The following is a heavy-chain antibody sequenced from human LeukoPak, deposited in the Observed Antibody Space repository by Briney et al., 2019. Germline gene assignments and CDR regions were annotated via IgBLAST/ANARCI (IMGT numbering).Heavy chain of an antibody. CDR3: ARDFRYAFDN. CDR2: IGISSGNT. V-gene: IGHV3-48*04. Sequence: GGSLRLSCAASGFTFSDYSMNWVRQAPGKGLEWISYIGISSGNTKYADSVKGRFTISGDSAKNSVYLQMNSLRVGDTAVYYCARDFRYAFDNWGQGTLVTVSS. CDR1: GFTFSDYS. D-gene: IGHD5-12*01. J-gene: IGHJ4*02.